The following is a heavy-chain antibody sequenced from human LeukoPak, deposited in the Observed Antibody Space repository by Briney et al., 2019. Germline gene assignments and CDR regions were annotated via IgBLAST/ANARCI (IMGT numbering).Heavy chain of an antibody. CDR3: ARWAYCSSTSCYGRYYYYYMDV. CDR2: INHSGST. V-gene: IGHV4-34*01. Sequence: TPSETLSLTCAVYGGSFSGYYWSWIRQPPGKGLEWIGEINHSGSTNYNPSLKSRVTISVDTSKNQFSLKLSSVTAADTAVYCCARWAYCSSTSCYGRYYYYYMDVWGKGTTVTVSS. J-gene: IGHJ6*03. D-gene: IGHD2-2*01. CDR1: GGSFSGYY.